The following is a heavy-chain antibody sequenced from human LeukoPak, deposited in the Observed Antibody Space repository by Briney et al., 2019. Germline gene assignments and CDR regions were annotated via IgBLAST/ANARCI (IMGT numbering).Heavy chain of an antibody. CDR3: ATIKRGSIYGYFDF. J-gene: IGHJ4*02. D-gene: IGHD5-18*01. V-gene: IGHV4-59*11. CDR1: GVSITSHY. CDR2: MYDSEKT. Sequence: KPSETLSLTCTVSGVSITSHYWSWIRQPPGKGLEWIGYMYDSEKTKDNLSFKSRSTLSADTSKNQFSLRLSSVTAEDTAVYYCATIKRGSIYGYFDFWGQGILVTVSS.